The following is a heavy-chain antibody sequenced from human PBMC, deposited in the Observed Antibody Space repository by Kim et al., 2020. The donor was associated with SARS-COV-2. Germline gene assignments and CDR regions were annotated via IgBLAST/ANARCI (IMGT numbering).Heavy chain of an antibody. D-gene: IGHD6-13*01. Sequence: AGAVQGQLSIARDNAKKSLYLQMNSLQAEDTDVYYCARVSSGGSSWYWFDAWGQGTLVTVSS. J-gene: IGHJ5*02. CDR3: ARVSSGGSSWYWFDA. V-gene: IGHV3-11*05.